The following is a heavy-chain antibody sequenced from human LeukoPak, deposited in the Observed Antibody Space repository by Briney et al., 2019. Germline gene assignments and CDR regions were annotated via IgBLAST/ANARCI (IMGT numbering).Heavy chain of an antibody. D-gene: IGHD4-23*01. Sequence: GGSLRLSCAGSGFTFSNYAMSWVRQAPGKGLEWVSSISSSSSYIYYADSVKGRFTISRDNAKNSLYLQMNSLRAEDTAVYYCARGGGNILFDYWGQGTLVTVSS. CDR1: GFTFSNYA. V-gene: IGHV3-21*01. CDR3: ARGGGNILFDY. CDR2: ISSSSSYI. J-gene: IGHJ4*02.